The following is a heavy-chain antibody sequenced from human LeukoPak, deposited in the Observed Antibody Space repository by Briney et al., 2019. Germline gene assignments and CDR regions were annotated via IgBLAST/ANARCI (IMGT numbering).Heavy chain of an antibody. Sequence: GGSLRLSCATSGFTFRNYYMTWIRQAPGKGLEWVSYISASGDTIYYGDSVRGRFTISRDNAKNSLYLDMNTLKAEDTAVYYCARDPSWEILSYFDYWGQGTLVTVSS. D-gene: IGHD1-26*01. V-gene: IGHV3-11*04. CDR1: GFTFRNYY. J-gene: IGHJ4*02. CDR3: ARDPSWEILSYFDY. CDR2: ISASGDTI.